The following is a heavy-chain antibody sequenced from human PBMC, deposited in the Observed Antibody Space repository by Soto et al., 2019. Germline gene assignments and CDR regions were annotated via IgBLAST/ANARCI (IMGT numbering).Heavy chain of an antibody. J-gene: IGHJ6*02. CDR3: ARDLGYGMDV. CDR2: IYYSGST. Sequence: SETLSLTCTVSGGSISSYYWSWIRQPPGKGLEWIGYIYYSGSTNYNPSLKSRVTISVDTSKNQFSLKLSSVTAADTAVYYCARDLGYGMDVWGQGTTVTVSS. CDR1: GGSISSYY. V-gene: IGHV4-59*01.